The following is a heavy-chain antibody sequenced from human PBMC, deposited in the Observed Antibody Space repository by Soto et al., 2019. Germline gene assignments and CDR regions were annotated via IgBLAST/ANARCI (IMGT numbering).Heavy chain of an antibody. CDR3: AGWTGYGRDGFDT. J-gene: IGHJ3*02. Sequence: QVQVVQSGPEMRKPGASVRVSCKASGDTFIKNTISWVRQAPGQGLEWMGWITGDKGTTDYAENLRDRVTMTKDTSTTTAYMELRRLTSDDTAVYYCAGWTGYGRDGFDTWGHGTRVTVSS. D-gene: IGHD3-9*01. CDR2: ITGDKGTT. CDR1: GDTFIKNT. V-gene: IGHV1-18*04.